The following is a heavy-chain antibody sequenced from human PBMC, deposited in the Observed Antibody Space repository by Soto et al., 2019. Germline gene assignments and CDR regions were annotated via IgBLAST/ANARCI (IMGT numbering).Heavy chain of an antibody. Sequence: RLSCAASGFTVSSNYMSWVRQAPGKGLEWVSVIYSGGSTYYADSVKGRFTISRDNSKNTLYLQMNSLRAEDTAVYYCARRGNFYDSSGYYYLYGMDVWGQGTTVTVSS. CDR2: IYSGGST. J-gene: IGHJ6*02. CDR3: ARRGNFYDSSGYYYLYGMDV. V-gene: IGHV3-53*01. D-gene: IGHD3-22*01. CDR1: GFTVSSNY.